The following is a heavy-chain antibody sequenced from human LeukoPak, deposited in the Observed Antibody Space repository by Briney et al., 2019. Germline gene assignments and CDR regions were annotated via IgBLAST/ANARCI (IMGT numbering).Heavy chain of an antibody. CDR3: AKRGDYDILTGYYVSDF. V-gene: IGHV3-23*01. CDR2: ITGSGDTT. Sequence: GGSLRLSCAASGFIFRNYAMSWVRQAPGKGLEWVSAITGSGDTTYYADSVKGRFTISRDNSKNTLYVEMNTLRAEDTAVYYCAKRGDYDILTGYYVSDFWGQGTLVTVSS. D-gene: IGHD3-9*01. CDR1: GFIFRNYA. J-gene: IGHJ4*02.